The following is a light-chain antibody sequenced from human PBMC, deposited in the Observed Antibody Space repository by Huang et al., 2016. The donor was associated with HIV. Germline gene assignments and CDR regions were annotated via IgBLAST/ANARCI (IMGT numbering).Light chain of an antibody. Sequence: DIVMTQSPDSLPVSLGERATIKCRSSQSLLYSSNNKNYLAWYQQRPGQPPKLIIYWASTREAGVPDRFSGGGSGTDFTLTISSLQAEDVAVYYCQQYYSTPRTFGQGTKLEIK. V-gene: IGKV4-1*01. CDR1: QSLLYSSNNKNY. J-gene: IGKJ2*01. CDR3: QQYYSTPRT. CDR2: WAS.